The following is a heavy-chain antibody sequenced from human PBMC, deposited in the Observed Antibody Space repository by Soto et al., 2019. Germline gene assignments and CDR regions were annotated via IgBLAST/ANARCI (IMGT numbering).Heavy chain of an antibody. V-gene: IGHV4-31*03. D-gene: IGHD3-22*01. CDR3: GRVVLLDYYDSSGYYPPNWFDP. CDR2: IYYSGST. Sequence: KPSETLSLTCTVSGGSISSGGYYWSWIRQHPGKGLEWIGYIYYSGSTYYNPSLNSRVTISVDTSKNQFSLKLSSVTASDTAVYYCGRVVLLDYYDSSGYYPPNWFDPWGQGTLVTVSS. J-gene: IGHJ5*02. CDR1: GGSISSGGYY.